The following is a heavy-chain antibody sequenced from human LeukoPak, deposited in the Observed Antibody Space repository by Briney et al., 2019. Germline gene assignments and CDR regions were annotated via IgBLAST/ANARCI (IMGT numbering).Heavy chain of an antibody. D-gene: IGHD4-11*01. CDR1: GGSISSGGYY. Sequence: PSQTLSLTGTVSGGSISSGGYYWSWIRQHPGKGLEWIGYIYYSGSTYYNPSLKSRVTVSVDTSKNQFSLKLSSVTAADTAVYYCARSATVTTNYFDYWGQGTLVTVSS. CDR2: IYYSGST. V-gene: IGHV4-30-4*08. J-gene: IGHJ4*02. CDR3: ARSATVTTNYFDY.